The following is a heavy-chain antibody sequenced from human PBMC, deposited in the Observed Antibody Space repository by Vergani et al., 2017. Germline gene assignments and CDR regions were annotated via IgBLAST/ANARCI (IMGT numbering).Heavy chain of an antibody. J-gene: IGHJ3*02. D-gene: IGHD3-22*01. V-gene: IGHV3-11*01. CDR1: GFTFSDYY. CDR2: ISSSVSTI. Sequence: VQLLESGGGLVQPGGSLRLSCAASGFTFSDYYMSWIRQAPGKGLEWVSYISSSVSTIYYADSVKGRFTISRANAKNSLYLQMNSLRAEDTAVYYCARVDSSGYFDAFDIWGQGTMVTVSS. CDR3: ARVDSSGYFDAFDI.